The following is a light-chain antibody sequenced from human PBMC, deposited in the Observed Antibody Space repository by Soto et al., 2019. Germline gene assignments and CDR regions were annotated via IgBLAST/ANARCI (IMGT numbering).Light chain of an antibody. CDR2: DVN. CDR1: SSNVGGYTQ. J-gene: IGLJ3*02. V-gene: IGLV2-11*01. Sequence: QSALTQPRSVSGPPGQSVTISCSGTSSNVGGYTQVSWYQQHPGKAPKLIISDVNKRPSGVPSRFSGSKSGNTASLTISGLQAEDDADYYCCSYAGTYTWVFGGGTKLTVL. CDR3: CSYAGTYTWV.